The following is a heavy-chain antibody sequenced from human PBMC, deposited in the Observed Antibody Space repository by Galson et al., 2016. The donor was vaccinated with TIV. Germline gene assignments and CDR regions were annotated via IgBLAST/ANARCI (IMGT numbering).Heavy chain of an antibody. V-gene: IGHV5-51*01. J-gene: IGHJ2*01. D-gene: IGHD2-2*01. Sequence: QSGAEVKETGESLKISCRGSGYPFSGYYIGWVRQVPGKGLEWMGIVYPGNSHTVYSPSFEGQVTISADKSTSTAYLQWSSLKPSDTAMDYCARQCSSDFSNWYFSRWGRGTLVTVSS. CDR2: VYPGNSHT. CDR1: GYPFSGYY. CDR3: ARQCSSDFSNWYFSR.